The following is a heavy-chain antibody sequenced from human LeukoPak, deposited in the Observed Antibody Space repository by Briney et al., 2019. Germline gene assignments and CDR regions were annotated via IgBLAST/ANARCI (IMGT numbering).Heavy chain of an antibody. J-gene: IGHJ4*02. Sequence: GASVKVSCKASGYTFTGYYMHWVRQAPGQGLEWMGWINPNSGGTDYAQKLQGRVTMTRDTSISTAYMELSRLRSDDTAVYYCARDWEDSSGYLDDYWGQGTLVTVSS. CDR2: INPNSGGT. D-gene: IGHD3-22*01. CDR3: ARDWEDSSGYLDDY. CDR1: GYTFTGYY. V-gene: IGHV1-2*02.